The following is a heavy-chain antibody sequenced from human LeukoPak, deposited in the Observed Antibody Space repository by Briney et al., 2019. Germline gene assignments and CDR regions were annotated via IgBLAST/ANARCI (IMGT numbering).Heavy chain of an antibody. CDR2: IIPIFGTA. CDR3: ARGRTKYSYDFDY. Sequence: ASVKVSCKASGGTFSSYAISWVRQAPGQGLEWMGGIIPIFGTANYAQKFQGRVTITADKSTSTAYMELSSLRSEDTAVYYCARGRTKYSYDFDYWGQGTQVTVSS. D-gene: IGHD5-18*01. J-gene: IGHJ4*02. V-gene: IGHV1-69*06. CDR1: GGTFSSYA.